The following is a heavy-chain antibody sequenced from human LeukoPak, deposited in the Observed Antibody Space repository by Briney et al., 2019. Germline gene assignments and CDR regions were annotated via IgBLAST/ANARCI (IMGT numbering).Heavy chain of an antibody. D-gene: IGHD4-17*01. J-gene: IGHJ3*02. CDR2: INHSGST. V-gene: IGHV4-34*01. CDR3: ARVGGDGDYWAFDI. CDR1: GGSFSGYY. Sequence: SETLSLTCAVYGGSFSGYYWSWIRQPPGKGLEWTGEINHSGSTNYNPSLKSRVTISVDTSKNQFSLKLSSVTAADTAVYYCARVGGDGDYWAFDIWGQGTMVTVSS.